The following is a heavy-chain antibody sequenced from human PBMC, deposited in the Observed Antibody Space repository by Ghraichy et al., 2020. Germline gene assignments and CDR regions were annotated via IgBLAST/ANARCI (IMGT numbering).Heavy chain of an antibody. CDR3: ARDPSPLGWFDP. CDR2: IYYSGRT. D-gene: IGHD3-10*01. Sequence: SETLSLTCIVSGGSIGTHYWNWIRQAPGKGLEWIGYIYYSGRTNYNPSVRSRVTLSLDTSKNQVSLKLNSMTDADTAVYYCARDPSPLGWFDPWGQGILVTVSS. V-gene: IGHV4-59*11. J-gene: IGHJ5*02. CDR1: GGSIGTHY.